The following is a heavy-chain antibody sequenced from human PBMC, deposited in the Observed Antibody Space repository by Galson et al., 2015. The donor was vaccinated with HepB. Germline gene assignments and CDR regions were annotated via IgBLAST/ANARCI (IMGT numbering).Heavy chain of an antibody. CDR2: IKQDGSEK. CDR1: GFTFSDYY. CDR3: ARIYGDYVEDPYYYYGMDV. D-gene: IGHD4-17*01. Sequence: SLRLSCAASGFTFSDYYMSWIRQAPGKGLERVANIKQDGSEKYYVDSVKGRFTISRDNAKNSLYLQMNSLRAEDTAVYYCARIYGDYVEDPYYYYGMDVWGQGTTVTVSS. V-gene: IGHV3-7*01. J-gene: IGHJ6*02.